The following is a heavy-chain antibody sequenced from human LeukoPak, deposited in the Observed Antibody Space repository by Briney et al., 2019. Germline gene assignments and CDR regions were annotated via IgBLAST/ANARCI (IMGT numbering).Heavy chain of an antibody. Sequence: PGGSLRLSCAASGFTFSNYWIHWVRQAPGKGPVWVSHINSDGSGTSYADSVKGRFTISRDNAKNSLYLQMNSLRAEDTAVYYCARDRIQLWLDAFDIWGQGTMVTVSS. CDR3: ARDRIQLWLDAFDI. CDR1: GFTFSNYW. J-gene: IGHJ3*02. CDR2: INSDGSGT. D-gene: IGHD5-18*01. V-gene: IGHV3-74*01.